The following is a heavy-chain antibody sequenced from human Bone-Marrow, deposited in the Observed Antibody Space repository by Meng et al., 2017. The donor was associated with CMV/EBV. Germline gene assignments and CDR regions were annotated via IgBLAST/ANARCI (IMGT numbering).Heavy chain of an antibody. V-gene: IGHV1-46*01. CDR2: INPSGGST. CDR1: GYTFTSYY. CDR3: ARGLEYYDFWSGYLGY. D-gene: IGHD3-3*01. J-gene: IGHJ4*02. Sequence: ASVKVSCKASGYTFTSYYMHWVRQAPGQGLEWMGIINPSGGSTSYAQKFQGRVTMTRDTSTSTVYMELSSLRSEDTAVYYCARGLEYYDFWSGYLGYWGQGTLVTASS.